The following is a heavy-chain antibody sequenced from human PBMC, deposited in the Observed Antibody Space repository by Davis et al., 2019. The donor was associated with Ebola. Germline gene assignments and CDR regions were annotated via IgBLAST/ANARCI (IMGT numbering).Heavy chain of an antibody. CDR3: ARGGLHLGELSLSYYFDY. J-gene: IGHJ4*02. CDR1: GGSISSYY. CDR2: IYYSGST. Sequence: MPSGTLSLTCTVSGGSISSYYWSWIRQPPGKGLEWIGYIYYSGSTNYNPSLKSRVTISVDTSKNQFSLKLSSVTAADTAVYYCARGGLHLGELSLSYYFDYWGQGTLVTVSS. D-gene: IGHD3-16*02. V-gene: IGHV4-59*01.